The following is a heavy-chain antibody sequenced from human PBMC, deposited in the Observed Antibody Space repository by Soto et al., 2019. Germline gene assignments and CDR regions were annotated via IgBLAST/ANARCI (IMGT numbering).Heavy chain of an antibody. CDR2: IYYSGST. CDR1: GGSISSYY. V-gene: IGHV4-59*01. J-gene: IGHJ4*02. D-gene: IGHD2-15*01. Sequence: QVQLQESGPGLVKPSETLSLTCTVSGGSISSYYWSWIRQPPGKGLEWIGYIYYSGSTNYNPSLKSRVTISVDTSKNQFSLKLCSVTAADTAVYYCARGSALGVAADVLPLIWGQGTLVTVSS. CDR3: ARGSALGVAADVLPLI.